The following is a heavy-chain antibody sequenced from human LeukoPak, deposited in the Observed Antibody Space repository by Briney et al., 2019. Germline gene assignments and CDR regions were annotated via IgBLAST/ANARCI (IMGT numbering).Heavy chain of an antibody. V-gene: IGHV4-31*03. Sequence: PSETLSLTCTVSGGSISSDGYYWSWIRQHPGKGLEWIGYIYYSGSTYYNPSLLGRVALSVETSKNQFSLKLSSVTAADTAVYYCARARTRTNTPDDWGQGTLVTVSS. D-gene: IGHD1-7*01. CDR2: IYYSGST. J-gene: IGHJ4*02. CDR1: GGSISSDGYY. CDR3: ARARTRTNTPDD.